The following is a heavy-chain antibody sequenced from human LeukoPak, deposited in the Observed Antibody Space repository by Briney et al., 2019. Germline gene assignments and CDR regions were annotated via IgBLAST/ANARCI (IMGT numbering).Heavy chain of an antibody. CDR1: GGSISSASHY. D-gene: IGHD4-17*01. V-gene: IGHV4-61*02. Sequence: PSQTLSLTCTVSGGSISSASHYWSWIRQPAGKGLEWIGRIYSSGSTNYNPSLKSRVTMSVDTSKNHFSLKLTSVTAADTAVYYCARAGTNLGDYDYWGQGTLVTVSS. CDR3: ARAGTNLGDYDY. CDR2: IYSSGST. J-gene: IGHJ4*02.